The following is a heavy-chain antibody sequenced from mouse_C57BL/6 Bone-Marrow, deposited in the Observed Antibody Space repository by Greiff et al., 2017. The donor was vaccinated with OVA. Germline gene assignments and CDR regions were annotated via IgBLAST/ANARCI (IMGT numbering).Heavy chain of an antibody. Sequence: QVQLQQPGAELVMPGASVKLSCKASGYTFTSYWMHWVKQRPGQGLEWIGEIDPSDSYTNYNQKFKGKSTLTVDKSSSTAYMQLSSLTSEDSAVYYCAAYSNYWAMDYWGQGTSVTVSS. CDR3: AAYSNYWAMDY. J-gene: IGHJ4*01. V-gene: IGHV1-69*01. CDR1: GYTFTSYW. D-gene: IGHD2-5*01. CDR2: IDPSDSYT.